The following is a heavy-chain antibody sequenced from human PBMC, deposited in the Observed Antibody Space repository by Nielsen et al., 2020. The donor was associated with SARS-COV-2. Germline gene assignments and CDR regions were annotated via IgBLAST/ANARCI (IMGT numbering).Heavy chain of an antibody. Sequence: VRQAPGKGLEWVSSISSSSSYIYYADSVKGRFTISRDNAKNSLYLQMNSLRAEDTAVYYCARDYVVLMVYTIYYYYGMDVWGQGTLVTVSS. J-gene: IGHJ6*02. D-gene: IGHD2-8*01. CDR3: ARDYVVLMVYTIYYYYGMDV. V-gene: IGHV3-21*01. CDR2: ISSSSSYI.